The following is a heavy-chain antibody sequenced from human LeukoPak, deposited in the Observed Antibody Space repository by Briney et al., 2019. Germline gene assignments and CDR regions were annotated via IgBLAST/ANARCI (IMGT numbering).Heavy chain of an antibody. Sequence: GASVKVSCKASGYTFTDYYIHWVRQAPGQGLEWMGWINPDSGGTNYAQKFQGRVTMTRDTSTSTAYMELSRLRSDDTAVYYCARDSFPSSGYYNPNYCFDYWGQGTLVTVSS. J-gene: IGHJ4*02. D-gene: IGHD3-3*01. CDR2: INPDSGGT. CDR3: ARDSFPSSGYYNPNYCFDY. V-gene: IGHV1-2*02. CDR1: GYTFTDYY.